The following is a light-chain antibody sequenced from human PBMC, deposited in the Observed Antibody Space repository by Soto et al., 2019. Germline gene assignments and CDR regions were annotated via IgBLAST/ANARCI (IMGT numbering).Light chain of an antibody. J-gene: IGKJ4*01. V-gene: IGKV3-11*01. CDR2: DAS. Sequence: EIVLTQSPVTLSLSPGERATLSCRASQSVTNSLAWYQQKPGQAPRLLVYDASNRATGIPTRFSGSGSGTDFTLTISNLEPEEFAVYYCQQHISWPLTFGGGTKVEIK. CDR3: QQHISWPLT. CDR1: QSVTNS.